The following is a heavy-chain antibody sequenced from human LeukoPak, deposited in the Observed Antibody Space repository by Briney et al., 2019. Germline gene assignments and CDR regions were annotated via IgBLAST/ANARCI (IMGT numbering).Heavy chain of an antibody. V-gene: IGHV5-51*01. CDR1: GYSFTSYW. Sequence: GEPLKISCKGSGYSFTSYWIGWVRQMPGKGLEWMGIIYPGDSDTRYSPSFQGQVTISADKSISTAYLQWSRLKASDTAMYYCARTDSSGYFLFDYWGQGTLVTVSS. D-gene: IGHD3-22*01. J-gene: IGHJ4*02. CDR3: ARTDSSGYFLFDY. CDR2: IYPGDSDT.